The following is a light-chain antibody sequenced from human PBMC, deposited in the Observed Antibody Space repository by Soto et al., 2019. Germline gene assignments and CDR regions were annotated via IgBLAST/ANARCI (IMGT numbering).Light chain of an antibody. CDR1: SSDVGGYNY. CDR3: CSYAGSYTVV. J-gene: IGLJ2*01. CDR2: DVI. V-gene: IGLV2-11*01. Sequence: QSALTQPRSVSGSPGQSVTISCIGTSSDVGGYNYVSWYQQHPGKAPKLMIYDVIKRPSGVPDRFSGSKSGNTASLTISGLQAEDEADYYCCSYAGSYTVVFGGGTQLTVL.